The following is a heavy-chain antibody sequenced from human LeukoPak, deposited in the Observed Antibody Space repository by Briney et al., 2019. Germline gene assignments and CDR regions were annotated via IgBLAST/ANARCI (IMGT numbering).Heavy chain of an antibody. CDR2: IIPIFGTA. CDR3: ARDIGELRYRYGKSGHYYYYMDV. V-gene: IGHV1-69*01. CDR1: GGTFSSYA. J-gene: IGHJ6*03. D-gene: IGHD3-9*01. Sequence: GASVKVSCKASGGTFSSYAISWVRQAPGQGLEWMGGIIPIFGTANYAQKFQGRVTITADESTSTAYMELSSPRSEDTAVYYCARDIGELRYRYGKSGHYYYYMDVWGKGTTVTVSS.